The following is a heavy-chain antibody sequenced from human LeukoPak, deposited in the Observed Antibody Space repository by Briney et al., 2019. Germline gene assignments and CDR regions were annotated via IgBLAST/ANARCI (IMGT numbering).Heavy chain of an antibody. V-gene: IGHV4-30-2*01. CDR1: GGSISSGGYS. D-gene: IGHD5-18*01. CDR2: IYHSGST. CDR3: AGWSYGYNY. J-gene: IGHJ4*02. Sequence: SETLSLTCAVSGGSISSGGYSWRWIRQPPGKGLEWIGYIYHSGSTYYNPSLKSRVTISVDRSKNQFSLKLSSVTAADTAVYYCAGWSYGYNYWGQGTLVTVSS.